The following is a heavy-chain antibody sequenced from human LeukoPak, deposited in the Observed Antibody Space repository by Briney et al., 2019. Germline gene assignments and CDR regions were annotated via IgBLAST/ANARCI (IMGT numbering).Heavy chain of an antibody. CDR2: ISYTGTII. CDR1: GFTFSDYY. D-gene: IGHD3-10*01. CDR3: ARVSWYGAGNSTNGDY. V-gene: IGHV3-11*01. Sequence: GGSLRLSCAASGFTFSDYYMSWIRQAPGKGLDWVSYISYTGTIIYYAASVKGRFTISRNNAKNSPYLQMNSLSAENTAVYYCARVSWYGAGNSTNGDYSGQGALVTVSS. J-gene: IGHJ4*02.